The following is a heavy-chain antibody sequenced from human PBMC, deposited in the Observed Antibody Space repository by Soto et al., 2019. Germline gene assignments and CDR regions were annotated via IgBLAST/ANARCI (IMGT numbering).Heavy chain of an antibody. CDR1: GYSFTSYW. CDR3: ARHSVDYYGSGSYYPGYYYYGMDV. CDR2: IYPGDSDT. V-gene: IGHV5-51*01. J-gene: IGHJ6*02. D-gene: IGHD3-10*01. Sequence: GESLKISCKGSGYSFTSYWIGWVRQMPGKGLEWMGIIYPGDSDTRYSPSFQGQVTISADKSISTAYLQWSSLKASDTAMYYCARHSVDYYGSGSYYPGYYYYGMDVWGQGTTVTSP.